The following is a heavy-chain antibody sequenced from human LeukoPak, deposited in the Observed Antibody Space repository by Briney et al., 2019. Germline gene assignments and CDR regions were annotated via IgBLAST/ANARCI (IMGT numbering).Heavy chain of an antibody. D-gene: IGHD5-12*01. CDR3: ARGVGIYSFFDY. CDR2: ISDSGGGT. J-gene: IGHJ4*02. Sequence: GGSLRLSCAASGFTFSSYAMTWVRQAPGKGLEWVSGISDSGGGTYYADSVKGRFTISRDNSKNTVHLQMNSLRAEDTAVYYCARGVGIYSFFDYWGQGTLVTVSS. CDR1: GFTFSSYA. V-gene: IGHV3-23*01.